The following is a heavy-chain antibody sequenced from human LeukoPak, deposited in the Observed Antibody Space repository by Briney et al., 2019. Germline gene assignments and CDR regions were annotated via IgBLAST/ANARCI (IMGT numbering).Heavy chain of an antibody. V-gene: IGHV4-59*12. Sequence: SETLSLTCTVSGGSISSYYWSWIRQPPGKGLEWIGYIYYSGSTNYNPSLRSRVTMSLDTSTNQLSLNLTSVTAADTAIYYCARANQLRQFDYWGQGILVTVSS. CDR3: ARANQLRQFDY. CDR1: GGSISSYY. CDR2: IYYSGST. D-gene: IGHD1-7*01. J-gene: IGHJ4*02.